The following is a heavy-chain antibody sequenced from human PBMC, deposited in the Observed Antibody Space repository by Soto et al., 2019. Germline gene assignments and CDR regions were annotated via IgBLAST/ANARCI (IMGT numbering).Heavy chain of an antibody. CDR1: GFTFNIYA. Sequence: EVQLLESGGDLIQPGGSLRLSCAASGFTFNIYAMTWVRQAPGKGLEWVSAISRYGDFTYYADSVEGRFTISRDNSKNTRYLQMNSPRGEDTALYYCAKDRYVAHDSRGSLVENWGQGTLVTVSS. D-gene: IGHD3-22*01. J-gene: IGHJ4*02. CDR3: AKDRYVAHDSRGSLVEN. V-gene: IGHV3-23*01. CDR2: ISRYGDFT.